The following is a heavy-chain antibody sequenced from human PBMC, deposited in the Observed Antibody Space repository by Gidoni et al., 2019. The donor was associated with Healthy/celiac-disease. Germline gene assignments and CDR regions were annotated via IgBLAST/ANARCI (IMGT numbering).Heavy chain of an antibody. D-gene: IGHD3-3*01. Sequence: EVQLVESGGGLVKPGGSLRLSCEASGFPFSSYSVNWVRLAPGKGLGCGSSISSSSSYIYYADSVKGRFTISRDNAKNSLYLQMNSLRAEYTAVYYCSRDRVEYYFDYWGQGTLVTVSS. CDR3: SRDRVEYYFDY. J-gene: IGHJ4*02. CDR2: ISSSSSYI. V-gene: IGHV3-21*01. CDR1: GFPFSSYS.